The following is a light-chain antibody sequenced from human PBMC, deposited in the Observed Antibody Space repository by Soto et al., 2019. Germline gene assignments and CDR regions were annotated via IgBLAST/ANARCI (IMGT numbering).Light chain of an antibody. J-gene: IGLJ1*01. V-gene: IGLV2-23*03. CDR2: EGS. CDR1: SSDVGGYNL. Sequence: QSVLTQPASVSGSPGQSITISCTGTSSDVGGYNLVSWYQQHPGKAPKLMIFEGSKRPSGVTNRFSGSKSGNTASLTISGLQAEDEADYYCCSYAGSSNVFGTGTKVTVL. CDR3: CSYAGSSNV.